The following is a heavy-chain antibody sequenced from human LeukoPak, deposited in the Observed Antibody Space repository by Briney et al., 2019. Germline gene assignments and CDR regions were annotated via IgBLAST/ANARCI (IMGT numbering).Heavy chain of an antibody. CDR3: ARGYSATYGRFDP. CDR1: GGSISSYY. V-gene: IGHV4-59*08. Sequence: SETLSLTCTVSGGSISSYYWSWIRQPPGKGLEWIGYIYYSGSTNYNPSLKSRVTISVDTSKNQFSLKLSSVTAADTAVYFCARGYSATYGRFDPWGQGTLVTVSS. J-gene: IGHJ5*02. D-gene: IGHD1-26*01. CDR2: IYYSGST.